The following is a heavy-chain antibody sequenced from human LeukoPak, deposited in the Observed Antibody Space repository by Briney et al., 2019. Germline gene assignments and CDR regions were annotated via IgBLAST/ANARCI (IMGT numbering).Heavy chain of an antibody. CDR2: ISAYNGNT. J-gene: IGHJ6*03. CDR3: AREMYGSGWYNYYYYYYMDV. D-gene: IGHD6-19*01. V-gene: IGHV1-18*01. Sequence: ASVKVSCKASGGTFSSYTISWVRQAPGQGLEWMGWISAYNGNTNYAQKLQGRVTMTTDTSTSTAYMELRSLRSDDTAVYYCAREMYGSGWYNYYYYYYMDVWGKGTTVTVSS. CDR1: GGTFSSYT.